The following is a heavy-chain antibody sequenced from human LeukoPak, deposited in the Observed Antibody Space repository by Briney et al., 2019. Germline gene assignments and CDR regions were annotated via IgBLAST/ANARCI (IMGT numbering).Heavy chain of an antibody. J-gene: IGHJ5*02. CDR1: GLTFSSYA. CDR3: ARGVSLWFGELLHNWFDP. V-gene: IGHV3-30*01. CDR2: ISYDGSNK. D-gene: IGHD3-10*01. Sequence: PGGSLRLSCAASGLTFSSYAMHWVRQAPGRGLEGVAVISYDGSNKYYADSVKGRFTISRDNSKNTLYLQMNSLRAEDTAVYYCARGVSLWFGELLHNWFDPWGQGTLVTVSS.